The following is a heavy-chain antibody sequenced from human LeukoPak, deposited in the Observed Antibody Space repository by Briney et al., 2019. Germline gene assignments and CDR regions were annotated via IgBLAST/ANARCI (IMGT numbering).Heavy chain of an antibody. D-gene: IGHD4-17*01. J-gene: IGHJ4*02. Sequence: SETLSLTCTVSGGSLSSYYWIWIRQTPGKGLEWIGYIYYSGSTNYNPSLKSRVTISVDMSKNQFSLKLSSVTAADTAVYYCARHSPNHYGDYFDYWGQGTLVTVSS. CDR1: GGSLSSYY. CDR3: ARHSPNHYGDYFDY. V-gene: IGHV4-59*08. CDR2: IYYSGST.